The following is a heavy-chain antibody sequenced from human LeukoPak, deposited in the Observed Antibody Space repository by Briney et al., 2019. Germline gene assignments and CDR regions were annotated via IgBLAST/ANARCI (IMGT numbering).Heavy chain of an antibody. J-gene: IGHJ4*02. CDR3: ASLYGDYVASDY. CDR2: INPKGGGT. D-gene: IGHD4-17*01. Sequence: ASVKVSCKASGYSFTVYYMHWVRQAPGQGLEWMGWINPKGGGTNYAQKFLGRVTMTRDTSINTAYMELSRLRSDDTAVYYCASLYGDYVASDYWGQGTLVTVSS. V-gene: IGHV1-2*02. CDR1: GYSFTVYY.